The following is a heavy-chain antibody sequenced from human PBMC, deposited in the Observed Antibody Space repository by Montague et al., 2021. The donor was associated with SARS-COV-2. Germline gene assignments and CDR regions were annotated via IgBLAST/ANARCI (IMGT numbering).Heavy chain of an antibody. CDR2: ITHSGSS. J-gene: IGHJ3*01. Sequence: SETLSLTCTVSGGSISGFYWTWFRQPPGKGLEWIGEITHSGSSNYNPSLTSRATISVDTSKNQFSLKLTSVTAADTATYYCAREQVTTFPVLIMLPAAGAIDEWGQGTTVTVSS. CDR3: AREQVTTFPVLIMLPAAGAIDE. D-gene: IGHD3-3*01. V-gene: IGHV4-34*01. CDR1: GGSISGFY.